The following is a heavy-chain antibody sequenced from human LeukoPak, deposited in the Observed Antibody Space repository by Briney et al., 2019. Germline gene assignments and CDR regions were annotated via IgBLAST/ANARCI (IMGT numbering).Heavy chain of an antibody. V-gene: IGHV3-33*06. J-gene: IGHJ4*02. D-gene: IGHD3-22*01. Sequence: GRSLRLSCAASGFTFSSYGMHWVRQAPGKGLEWVAVIWYDGSNKYYADSVKGRFTISRDNSKNTLYLQMNSLRAEDTAVYYCAKVEYYYDSSGYPPHYFDYWGQGTLVTVSS. CDR3: AKVEYYYDSSGYPPHYFDY. CDR1: GFTFSSYG. CDR2: IWYDGSNK.